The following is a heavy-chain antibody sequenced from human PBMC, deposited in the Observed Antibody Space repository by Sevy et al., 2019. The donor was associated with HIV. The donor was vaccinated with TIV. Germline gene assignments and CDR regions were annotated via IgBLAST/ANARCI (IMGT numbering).Heavy chain of an antibody. D-gene: IGHD3-22*01. V-gene: IGHV6-1*01. J-gene: IGHJ3*02. CDR2: TYYRSKWYN. CDR3: ARGTDYYDSSGYYLLLRNDAFDI. CDR1: GDSVSSNSAA. Sequence: SQTLSLTCAISGDSVSSNSAAWNWIRQSPSRGLEWLGRTYYRSKWYNDYAVSVKSRITINPDTSKNQFSLQLNSVTPEETAVYYCARGTDYYDSSGYYLLLRNDAFDIWGQGTMVTVSS.